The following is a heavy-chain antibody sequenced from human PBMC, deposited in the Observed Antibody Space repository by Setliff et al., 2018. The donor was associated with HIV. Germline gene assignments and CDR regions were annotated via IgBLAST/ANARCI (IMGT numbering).Heavy chain of an antibody. CDR2: IYYTGNT. CDR1: GGSINTGHYY. D-gene: IGHD3-10*01. Sequence: SETLSLTCTVSGGSINTGHYYWSWIRHHPGKGLEWIAYIYYTGNTYFNPSLKSRITISIDTSKNQFSLKMSSVTAADTAVYYCARDRYAGEIDYWGQGTLGTVSS. CDR3: ARDRYAGEIDY. V-gene: IGHV4-31*03. J-gene: IGHJ4*02.